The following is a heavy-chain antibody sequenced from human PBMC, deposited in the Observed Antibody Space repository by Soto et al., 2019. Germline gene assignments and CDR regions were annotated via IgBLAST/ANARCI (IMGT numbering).Heavy chain of an antibody. CDR3: ARQGTYGDYEGYYYYYMDV. D-gene: IGHD4-17*01. CDR2: IYYSGST. V-gene: IGHV4-59*08. J-gene: IGHJ6*03. CDR1: GGSISSYY. Sequence: NPSETLSLTCTVSGGSISSYYWSWIRQPPGKGLEWIGYIYYSGSTNYNPSLKSRVTISVDTSKDQFSLKLSSVTAADTAVYYCARQGTYGDYEGYYYYYMDVWGKGTTVTVSS.